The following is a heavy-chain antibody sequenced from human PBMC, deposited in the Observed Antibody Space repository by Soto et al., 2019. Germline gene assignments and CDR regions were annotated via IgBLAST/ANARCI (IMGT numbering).Heavy chain of an antibody. CDR3: ARHRLWYGMDV. J-gene: IGHJ6*02. CDR1: NGSFSGSY. Sequence: QVQLQQWGAGLLKPSETLSLTCAVYNGSFSGSYWSWIRQPPGRGLEWIGEISQSGTTNYNPSLQSRLTISIDKANSHFSLRLISVTAADTAVYFCARHRLWYGMDVWGQGTTVTVSS. CDR2: ISQSGTT. D-gene: IGHD2-21*01. V-gene: IGHV4-34*01.